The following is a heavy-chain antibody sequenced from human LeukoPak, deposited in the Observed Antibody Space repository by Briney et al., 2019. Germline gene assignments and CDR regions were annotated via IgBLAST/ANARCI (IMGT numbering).Heavy chain of an antibody. CDR1: GYTFTGYY. CDR3: ARPVLKWYDNCGY. V-gene: IGHV1-2*06. CDR2: INPNSGGT. J-gene: IGHJ4*02. Sequence: ASVKVSCKASGYTFTGYYMHWVRQAPGQGLEWMGRINPNSGGTNYAQKFQGRVTMTRDTSISTAYMELSRLRSDGTAVYYCARPVLKWYDNCGYWGQGTLVTVSS. D-gene: IGHD1-20*01.